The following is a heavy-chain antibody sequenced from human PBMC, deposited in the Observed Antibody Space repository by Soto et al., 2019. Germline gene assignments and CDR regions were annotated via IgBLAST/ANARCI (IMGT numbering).Heavy chain of an antibody. CDR3: AKEESSGYYRTADY. D-gene: IGHD5-12*01. V-gene: IGHV3-30*18. Sequence: QVQLVESGGGVVQPGRSLRLSCAASGFTLSSVGMHWVRQAPGKGLEWVGVTTYDEDTKYYGASVKGRFTISRDNSKNTVYLEMNSLRPEDTAVYYCAKEESSGYYRTADYWGQGTLVTVSS. CDR1: GFTLSSVG. J-gene: IGHJ4*02. CDR2: TTYDEDTK.